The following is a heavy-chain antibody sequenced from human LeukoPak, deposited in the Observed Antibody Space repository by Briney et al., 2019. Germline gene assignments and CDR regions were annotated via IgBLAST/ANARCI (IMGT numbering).Heavy chain of an antibody. CDR2: VQYDGSIK. D-gene: IGHD5-24*01. Sequence: GGSLRLSCAATGLTFSSYAMYWVRQAPDKGLEWVAFVQYDGSIKYYADSVKGRFTISRDNSNNMVYLQMTSLGLEDTALYFCARPSPPGDGYNPPDYWGQGSLVIVSS. CDR3: ARPSPPGDGYNPPDY. CDR1: GLTFSSYA. V-gene: IGHV3-30*19. J-gene: IGHJ4*02.